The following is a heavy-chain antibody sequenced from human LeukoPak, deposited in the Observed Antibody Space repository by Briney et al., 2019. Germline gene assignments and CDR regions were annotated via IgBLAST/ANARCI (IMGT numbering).Heavy chain of an antibody. CDR2: ISGSGGST. V-gene: IGHV3-23*01. D-gene: IGHD3-3*01. Sequence: PGGSLRLSCAASGFTFSSYSMNWVRQAPGKGLEWVSAISGSGGSTYYAASVNGRSTISRDNSKNTLYLQMNSLRAEDTAVYYCVRSYYDFWSGYSHFDYWGQGTLVTVSS. CDR1: GFTFSSYS. CDR3: VRSYYDFWSGYSHFDY. J-gene: IGHJ4*02.